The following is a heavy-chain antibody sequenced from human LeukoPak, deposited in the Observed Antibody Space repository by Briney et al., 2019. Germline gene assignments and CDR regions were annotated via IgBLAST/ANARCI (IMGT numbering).Heavy chain of an antibody. CDR3: ARISSSYDYDY. J-gene: IGHJ4*02. D-gene: IGHD6-6*01. CDR2: ISSNGGST. Sequence: PGGSRRLSCAASGFTLRSYCMHWVRQAPGKGLEYVAAISSNGGSTDYANSVKGRFTISRDNSKNTLYLQMGSLRAEDMAVYYCARISSSYDYDYWGQGTLVTVSS. CDR1: GFTLRSYC. V-gene: IGHV3-64*01.